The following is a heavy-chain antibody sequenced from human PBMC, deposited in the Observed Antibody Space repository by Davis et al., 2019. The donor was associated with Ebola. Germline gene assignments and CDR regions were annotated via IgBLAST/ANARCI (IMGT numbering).Heavy chain of an antibody. D-gene: IGHD3-10*01. Sequence: GESLKISCAASGFTFSDYYMSWIRQAPGKGLEWVSYISSSSSYTNYADSVKGRFTISRDNAKNSLYLQMNSLRAEDTAVYYCARLRGLYGSGSYYNEDYWGQGTLVTVSS. CDR2: ISSSSSYT. J-gene: IGHJ4*02. CDR3: ARLRGLYGSGSYYNEDY. V-gene: IGHV3-11*06. CDR1: GFTFSDYY.